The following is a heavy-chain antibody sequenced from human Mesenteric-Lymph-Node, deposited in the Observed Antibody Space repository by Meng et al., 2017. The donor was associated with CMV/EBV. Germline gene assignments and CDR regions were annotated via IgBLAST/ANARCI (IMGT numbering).Heavy chain of an antibody. J-gene: IGHJ4*02. CDR1: GYTFIDYY. CDR3: ARDWGAYTDYFFDY. Sequence: ASVKVSCKASGYTFIDYYISWVRQAPGQGLEWMGWINPKNGGTSYSQNFQGRVTMTRDTSISTAYMEVTRLRSDDTAVYYCARDWGAYTDYFFDYWGQGALVTVSS. V-gene: IGHV1-2*02. D-gene: IGHD3-16*01. CDR2: INPKNGGT.